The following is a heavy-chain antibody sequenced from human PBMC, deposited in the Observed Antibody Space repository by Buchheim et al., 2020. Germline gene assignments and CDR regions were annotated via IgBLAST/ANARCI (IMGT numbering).Heavy chain of an antibody. Sequence: QVQLVESGGGVVQPGRSLRLSCAASGFSFTSYAMHWVRQAPGKGLEWVAVISYDGSSKSYADSVKGRFTISRDNSKNTLYLQMNSLTAEDTAVYYCAQDGAATTGYYYFGMDVWGQGTT. V-gene: IGHV3-30*04. J-gene: IGHJ6*02. D-gene: IGHD3/OR15-3a*01. CDR3: AQDGAATTGYYYFGMDV. CDR2: ISYDGSSK. CDR1: GFSFTSYA.